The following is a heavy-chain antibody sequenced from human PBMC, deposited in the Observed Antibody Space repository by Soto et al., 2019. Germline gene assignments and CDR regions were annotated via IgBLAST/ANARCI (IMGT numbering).Heavy chain of an antibody. CDR3: ARDLWWYDILTGFSLDY. Sequence: QVQLVESGGGVVQPGRSLRLSCAASGFTFSSYAMHWVRQAPGKGLEWVAVISYDGSNKYYADSVKGRFTISRDNSKNTLYLQMNSLRAEDTAVYYCARDLWWYDILTGFSLDYWGQGTLVTVSS. V-gene: IGHV3-30-3*01. CDR2: ISYDGSNK. J-gene: IGHJ4*02. D-gene: IGHD3-9*01. CDR1: GFTFSSYA.